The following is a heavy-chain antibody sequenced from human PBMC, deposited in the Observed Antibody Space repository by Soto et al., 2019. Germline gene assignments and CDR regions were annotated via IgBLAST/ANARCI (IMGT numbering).Heavy chain of an antibody. Sequence: EVQLVESGGGLVQPGGSLRLSCVASGFTFSDHYMAWVRQAPGKGLEWVGRIRHKHYNYTTEDAESVKGRFTISRDDSQNSLHLQMNSLTTEDTAVYCCTREMDAFDIWGQGTMVTVSS. J-gene: IGHJ3*02. CDR2: IRHKHYNYTT. CDR1: GFTFSDHY. V-gene: IGHV3-72*01. CDR3: TREMDAFDI.